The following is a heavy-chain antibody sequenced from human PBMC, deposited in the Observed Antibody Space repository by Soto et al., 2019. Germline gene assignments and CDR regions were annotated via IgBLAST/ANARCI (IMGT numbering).Heavy chain of an antibody. CDR3: AVHYYDSSGYYPPLDYFDY. CDR2: ISGSGGST. D-gene: IGHD3-22*01. Sequence: EVQLLESGGGLVQPGGSLRLSCAASGFTFSSYAMSWVRQAPGKGLEWVSAISGSGGSTYYADSVKGRFTISRDNSKNTLYLQMNSLRAEDTAVYYCAVHYYDSSGYYPPLDYFDYWGQGTLVTVSS. CDR1: GFTFSSYA. V-gene: IGHV3-23*01. J-gene: IGHJ4*02.